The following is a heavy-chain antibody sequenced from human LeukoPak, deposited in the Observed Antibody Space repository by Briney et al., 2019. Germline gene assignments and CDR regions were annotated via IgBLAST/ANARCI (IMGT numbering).Heavy chain of an antibody. CDR2: IYYSGST. V-gene: IGHV4-39*07. CDR3: ARSPGGVVNGWFDP. Sequence: SETLSLTCTVSGGSISSSSYYWGWIRQPPGKGLEWIGSIYYSGSTYYNPSLKSRVTISVDTSKNQFSLKLSSVTAADTAVYYCARSPGGVVNGWFDPWGQGTLVTVSS. D-gene: IGHD3-22*01. J-gene: IGHJ5*02. CDR1: GGSISSSSYY.